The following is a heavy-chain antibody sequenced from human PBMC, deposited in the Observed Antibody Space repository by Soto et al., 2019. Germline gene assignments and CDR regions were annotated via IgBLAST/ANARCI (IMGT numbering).Heavy chain of an antibody. D-gene: IGHD5-12*01. J-gene: IGHJ4*02. Sequence: VQLLESGGSLVQPGVSLTLSCAASGFPFSSYAMSWVRQTPEKGLEWVAGISGGGNDRYYADFVQGRFTFSRDNSRHILYLQMNSLRADDTAMYFCARSLFMVAPDNEPFDYWGQGTLVTVAS. CDR1: GFPFSSYA. CDR2: ISGGGNDR. V-gene: IGHV3-23*01. CDR3: ARSLFMVAPDNEPFDY.